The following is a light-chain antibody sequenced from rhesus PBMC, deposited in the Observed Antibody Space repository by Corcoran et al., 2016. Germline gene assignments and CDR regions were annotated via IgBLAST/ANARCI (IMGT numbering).Light chain of an antibody. Sequence: DIVMTQSPDSLAVSLGERVTINCKSSQSLLYSSNNKNYLAWYQQKPGQAPKLLIYWASTRVSGVPNRFSGRGSGTDFSLTMSGLQAEDVAVYYCQQYYSSPYSFGQGTKVEIK. CDR2: WAS. J-gene: IGKJ2*01. V-gene: IGKV4-1*01. CDR3: QQYYSSPYS. CDR1: QSLLYSSNNKNY.